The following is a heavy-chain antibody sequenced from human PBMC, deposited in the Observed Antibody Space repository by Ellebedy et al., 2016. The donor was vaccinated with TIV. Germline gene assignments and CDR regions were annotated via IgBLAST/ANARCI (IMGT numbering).Heavy chain of an antibody. Sequence: GESLKISXAGSGFSFSSYAMTWVRQAPGKGLDWVSAVSANGGGTYYADSVKGRFTISRDNSKNTLYLQMNSLRAEDTAVYYCAKDRYTDRGRYFDYWGQGTLVTVSS. CDR1: GFSFSSYA. CDR3: AKDRYTDRGRYFDY. J-gene: IGHJ4*02. V-gene: IGHV3-23*01. D-gene: IGHD5-24*01. CDR2: VSANGGGT.